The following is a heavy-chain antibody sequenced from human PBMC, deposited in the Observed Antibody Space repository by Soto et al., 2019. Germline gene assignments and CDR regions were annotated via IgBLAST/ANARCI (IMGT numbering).Heavy chain of an antibody. CDR1: GGTFSSYA. J-gene: IGHJ4*02. V-gene: IGHV1-69*06. CDR3: ARSQNYYYDSSGYYSFDY. CDR2: IIPIFGTA. D-gene: IGHD3-22*01. Sequence: GASVKVSCKASGGTFSSYAISWVRQAPGQGLEWMGGIIPIFGTANYAQKFQGRVTITADKSTSTAYMELSSLRSEDTAVYYFARSQNYYYDSSGYYSFDYWGQGTLVTVSS.